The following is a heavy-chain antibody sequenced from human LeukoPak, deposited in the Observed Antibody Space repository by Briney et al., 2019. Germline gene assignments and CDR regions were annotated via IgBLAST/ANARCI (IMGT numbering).Heavy chain of an antibody. CDR1: GYTFTSYG. Sequence: ASVKVSCKASGYTFTSYGISWVRQAPGQGLEWMGWISAYNGNTNYAQKLQGRVTMTTDTSTSTAYMELRSLRFDDTAVYYCARGRAGADNYYYYYMDVWDKGTTVTVSS. J-gene: IGHJ6*03. D-gene: IGHD6-19*01. V-gene: IGHV1-18*01. CDR3: ARGRAGADNYYYYYMDV. CDR2: ISAYNGNT.